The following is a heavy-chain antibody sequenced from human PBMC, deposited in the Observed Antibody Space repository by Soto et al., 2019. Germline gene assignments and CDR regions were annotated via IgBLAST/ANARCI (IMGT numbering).Heavy chain of an antibody. CDR3: ARGRGSTGYLGREHYLDY. J-gene: IGHJ4*02. CDR1: GFSVPDNY. V-gene: IGHV3-66*01. CDR2: IDIGGNT. Sequence: EVQVVESGGDLVQPGGSLRLSCAASGFSVPDNYMNWVRQAPGKGLEWVSIIDIGGNTYYADSVKDRFTISRDNSRNTLYLHMDSLRAEDTSVYYCARGRGSTGYLGREHYLDYWGQGTLVTVSP. D-gene: IGHD2-2*01.